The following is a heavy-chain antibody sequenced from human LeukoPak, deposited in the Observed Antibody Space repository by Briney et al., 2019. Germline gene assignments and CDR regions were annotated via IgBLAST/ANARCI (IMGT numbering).Heavy chain of an antibody. V-gene: IGHV4-59*01. CDR2: IYYSGRT. J-gene: IGHJ4*02. CDR1: GGSISSYY. Sequence: PSETLSLTCTVSGGSISSYYWSWIRQPPGKGLECIGYIYYSGRTNYSPSLKSRVTISVDTSKNQFSLKLSSVTAAGTAVYYCARGRGYSYVDFDYWGQGTLVTVSS. D-gene: IGHD5-18*01. CDR3: ARGRGYSYVDFDY.